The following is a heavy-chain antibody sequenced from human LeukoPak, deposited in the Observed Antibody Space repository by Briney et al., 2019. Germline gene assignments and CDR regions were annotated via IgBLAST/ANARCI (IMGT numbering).Heavy chain of an antibody. CDR1: GYTFTGYY. Sequence: ASVTVSCKASGYTFTGYYMHWVRQAPGQGLEWMGWINPNSGGTNYAQKFQGRVTMTRDTSISTAYMELSRLTSDDTAVYYCARVTAIWFGESPNNWFDPWGQGTLVTVSS. CDR3: ARVTAIWFGESPNNWFDP. D-gene: IGHD3-10*01. CDR2: INPNSGGT. J-gene: IGHJ5*02. V-gene: IGHV1-2*02.